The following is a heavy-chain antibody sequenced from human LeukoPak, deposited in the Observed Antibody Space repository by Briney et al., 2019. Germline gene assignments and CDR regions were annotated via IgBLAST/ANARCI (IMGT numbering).Heavy chain of an antibody. J-gene: IGHJ6*02. CDR3: VRGGTYYYYYGMDV. CDR1: GGSISSYY. Sequence: SETLSLTCTVSGGSISSYYWSWIRQPPGKRLEWIGYIYYSGSTNYNPSLKSRVTVSVDTSKNQFSLTLNSVTAADTAVYYCVRGGTYYYYYGMDVWGQGTSVTVSS. V-gene: IGHV4-59*01. CDR2: IYYSGST.